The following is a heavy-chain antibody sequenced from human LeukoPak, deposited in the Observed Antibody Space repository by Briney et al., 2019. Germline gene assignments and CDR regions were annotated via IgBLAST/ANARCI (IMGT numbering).Heavy chain of an antibody. J-gene: IGHJ5*02. CDR3: ARAPGSGSYLPRTMSWFDP. CDR2: ISAYNGNT. V-gene: IGHV1-18*01. CDR1: GYTSTSYG. Sequence: GASVKVSCKASGYTSTSYGISWVRQAPGQGLEWMGWISAYNGNTNYAQKFQGRVTMTRDTSISTAYMELSRLRSDDTAVYYCARAPGSGSYLPRTMSWFDPWGQGTLVTVSS. D-gene: IGHD3-10*01.